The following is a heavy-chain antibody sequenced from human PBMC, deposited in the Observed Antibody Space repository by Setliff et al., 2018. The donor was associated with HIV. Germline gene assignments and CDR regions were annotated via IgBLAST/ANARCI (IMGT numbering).Heavy chain of an antibody. CDR2: TYYTGNT. D-gene: IGHD6-19*01. J-gene: IGHJ3*02. Sequence: PSETLSLTCSVSGASISSYYWSWIRQSPGKGLEWIGYTYYTGNTNYNPSLKGRVTISVDTSKNQFSLKMSSVTAADTAVYYCARHYPRSDDAFDIWGQGTRVTVSS. V-gene: IGHV4-59*08. CDR3: ARHYPRSDDAFDI. CDR1: GASISSYY.